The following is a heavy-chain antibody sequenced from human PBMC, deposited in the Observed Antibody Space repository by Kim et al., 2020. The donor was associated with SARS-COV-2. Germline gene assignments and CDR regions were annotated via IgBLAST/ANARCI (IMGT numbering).Heavy chain of an antibody. CDR3: ARDLKDILTGYQRAFDY. V-gene: IGHV3-74*01. Sequence: GGSLRLSCAASGFTFSSYWMHWVRQAPGKGLVWVSRINSDGSSTSYADSVKGRFTISRDNAKNTLYLQMNSLIAEDTAVYYCARDLKDILTGYQRAFDYWGQGTLVTVSS. CDR2: INSDGSST. J-gene: IGHJ4*02. CDR1: GFTFSSYW. D-gene: IGHD3-9*01.